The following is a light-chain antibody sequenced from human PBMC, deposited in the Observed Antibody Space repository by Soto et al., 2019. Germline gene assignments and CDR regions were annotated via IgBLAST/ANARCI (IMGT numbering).Light chain of an antibody. CDR1: QSVLYSSNNKNY. Sequence: DIVMTQSPDSLAVSLGERATINCKSSQSVLYSSNNKNYLAWYQQKPGQPPKLLIYWASTRESGVPDLFSGSVSGTDFTLTISSLQAEDVAVYYCQQYYSPAWTFGQGTKVEIK. V-gene: IGKV4-1*01. J-gene: IGKJ1*01. CDR2: WAS. CDR3: QQYYSPAWT.